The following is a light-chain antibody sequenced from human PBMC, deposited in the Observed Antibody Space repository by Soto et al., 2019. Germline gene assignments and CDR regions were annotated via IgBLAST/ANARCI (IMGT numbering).Light chain of an antibody. Sequence: DIQMTQSPSFLSASVGDRVTITCRASQSISSYLNWYQQKPGKAPKLLIYAASSLQSGVQSRFSGSGSGTDFTLTISSLQPEDFATYYCKQSYSTPVTFGGGTKVDIK. V-gene: IGKV1-39*01. J-gene: IGKJ4*01. CDR1: QSISSY. CDR2: AAS. CDR3: KQSYSTPVT.